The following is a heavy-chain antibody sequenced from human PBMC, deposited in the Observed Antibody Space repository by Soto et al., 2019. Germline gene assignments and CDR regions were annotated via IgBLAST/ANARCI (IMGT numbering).Heavy chain of an antibody. CDR3: AKAGAYRSSWYFLWFDP. CDR1: GCTFSTYA. Sequence: GSLRLACSASGCTFSTYAMSWVRQAAGKGLEWVSAISGSGGSTYYADSVKGRFTISRDNSKNTLYLQMNSLRAEDTAVYYCAKAGAYRSSWYFLWFDPWGQGTMVTV. J-gene: IGHJ5*02. D-gene: IGHD6-13*01. CDR2: ISGSGGST. V-gene: IGHV3-23*01.